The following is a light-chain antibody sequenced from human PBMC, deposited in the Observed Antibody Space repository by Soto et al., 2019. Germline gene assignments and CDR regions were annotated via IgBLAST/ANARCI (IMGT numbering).Light chain of an antibody. J-gene: IGLJ1*01. CDR1: SSNIGAGYD. CDR2: GNS. CDR3: QSSDSSLNV. Sequence: QSLRRQPPSVCGAPGQRFTISCTGSSSNIGAGYDVHWYQQLPGTAPKLLIYGNSNRPSGVPDRFSGSKSGTSASLAITGRQAEDEADYYCQSSDSSLNVFGTGTKVTV. V-gene: IGLV1-40*01.